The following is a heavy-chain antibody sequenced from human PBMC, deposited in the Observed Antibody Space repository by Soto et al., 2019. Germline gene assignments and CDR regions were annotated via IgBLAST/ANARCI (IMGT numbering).Heavy chain of an antibody. Sequence: ASETLSLTCPVSGASITNFYWSWIRQSARKGLEWIGRIYTRGSTDYNPSLKSRATVSIDTSKNQVSLTLTSVTAADTAVYYCARGGAYYFDSWGQGILVTVSA. V-gene: IGHV4-4*07. J-gene: IGHJ4*02. CDR1: GASITNFY. CDR3: ARGGAYYFDS. CDR2: IYTRGST. D-gene: IGHD3-16*01.